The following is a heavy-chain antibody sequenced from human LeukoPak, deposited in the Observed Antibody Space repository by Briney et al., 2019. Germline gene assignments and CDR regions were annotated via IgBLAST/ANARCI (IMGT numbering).Heavy chain of an antibody. J-gene: IGHJ4*02. CDR3: AKGSGYYPEGSDY. Sequence: GGSLRLSCTGSGFTFSKYAMTWVRQAPGKGLEWVSAISGSGGTTYYADSVKGRFTISRDNSKNTLYLQMNSLRAEDTAVYYCAKGSGYYPEGSDYWGQGTLVTISS. CDR1: GFTFSKYA. D-gene: IGHD3-22*01. CDR2: ISGSGGTT. V-gene: IGHV3-23*01.